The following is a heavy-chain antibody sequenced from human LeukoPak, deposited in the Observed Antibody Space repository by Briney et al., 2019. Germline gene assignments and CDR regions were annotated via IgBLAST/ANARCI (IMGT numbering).Heavy chain of an antibody. CDR1: GYTFTGYY. D-gene: IGHD2-15*01. CDR3: ARDVVAAGWTGFWFDP. CDR2: INPNSGGA. J-gene: IGHJ5*02. V-gene: IGHV1-2*02. Sequence: ASVKLSCKASGYTFTGYYMHWGRQAPGQGLEWMGGINPNSGGANYAQKFQGRVTMTRETSISTAYMELSRLRCDDTAVYYCARDVVAAGWTGFWFDPWGQGNLVTVSS.